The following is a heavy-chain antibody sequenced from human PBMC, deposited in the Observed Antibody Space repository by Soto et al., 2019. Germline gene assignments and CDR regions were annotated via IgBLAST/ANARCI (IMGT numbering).Heavy chain of an antibody. J-gene: IGHJ6*02. CDR3: ARVDTAMDTRGFDYYYGMDV. V-gene: IGHV3-33*01. D-gene: IGHD5-18*01. CDR2: IWYDGSNK. Sequence: QVQLVESGGGVVQPGRSLRLSCAASGFTFSSYGMHWVRQAPGKGLEWVAVIWYDGSNKYYADSVKGRFTISRDNSKNTLYLQMNSLRAEDTAVYYCARVDTAMDTRGFDYYYGMDVWGQGTTVTVSS. CDR1: GFTFSSYG.